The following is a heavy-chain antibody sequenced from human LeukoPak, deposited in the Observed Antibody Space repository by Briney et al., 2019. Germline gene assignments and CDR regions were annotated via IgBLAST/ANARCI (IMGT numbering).Heavy chain of an antibody. Sequence: PSETLSLTCAVSAGSITSSNYYWGWIRQPPGKGLEWIGSFSYSGSTYYNPSLKSRVTISVDTSKNQFSLKLRSVAAADTVVYYCARQSRDGYNYRFDYWGQGTLVTVSS. CDR1: AGSITSSNYY. CDR2: FSYSGST. J-gene: IGHJ4*02. CDR3: ARQSRDGYNYRFDY. V-gene: IGHV4-39*01. D-gene: IGHD5-24*01.